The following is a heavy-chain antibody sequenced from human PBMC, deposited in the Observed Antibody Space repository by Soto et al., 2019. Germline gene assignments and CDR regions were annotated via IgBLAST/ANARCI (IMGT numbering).Heavy chain of an antibody. CDR3: ARWSQLGLDYYGMDV. Sequence: SETLSLTCAVSGGSISSRNWWSWVRQPPGKGLEWIGEIYHSGSTNYNPSLKSRVTISVDKSKNQFSLKLSSVTAADTAVYYCARWSQLGLDYYGMDVWGQGTTVTVSS. CDR1: GGSISSRNW. V-gene: IGHV4-4*02. CDR2: IYHSGST. J-gene: IGHJ6*02. D-gene: IGHD6-6*01.